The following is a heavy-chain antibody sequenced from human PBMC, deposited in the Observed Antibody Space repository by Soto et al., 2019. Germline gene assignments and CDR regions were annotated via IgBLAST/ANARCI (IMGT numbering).Heavy chain of an antibody. CDR3: ARVRDYGSGTYYFDY. CDR1: GGSISSGGYY. D-gene: IGHD3-10*01. CDR2: IYYSGST. V-gene: IGHV4-31*03. Sequence: SETLSLTCTVSGGSISSGGYYWSWIRQHPGKGLEWIGYIYYSGSTYYNPSLKSRVTISVDTSKNQFSLKLSSVTAADTAVYYCARVRDYGSGTYYFDYWGQGTLVTV. J-gene: IGHJ4*02.